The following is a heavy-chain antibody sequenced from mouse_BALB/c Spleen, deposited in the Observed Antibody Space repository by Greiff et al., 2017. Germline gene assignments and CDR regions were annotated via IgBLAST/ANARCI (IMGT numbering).Heavy chain of an antibody. CDR2: ISSGSSTI. CDR3: ARGVGNYPAWFAY. V-gene: IGHV5-17*02. CDR1: GFTFSSFG. D-gene: IGHD2-1*01. Sequence: EVQVVESGGGLVQPGGSRKLSCAASGFTFSSFGMHWVRQAPEKGLEWVAYISSGSSTIYYADTVKGRFPISRDNPKNTLFLQMTSLRSGDTAMYYCARGVGNYPAWFAYWGQGTLVTVSA. J-gene: IGHJ3*01.